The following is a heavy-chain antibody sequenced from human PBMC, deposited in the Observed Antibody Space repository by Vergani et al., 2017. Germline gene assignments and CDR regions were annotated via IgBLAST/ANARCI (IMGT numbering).Heavy chain of an antibody. D-gene: IGHD3-3*01. Sequence: EVQLVESGGGLVKPGGSLKLSCAASGFTFSGSAMHWVRQASGKGLEWVGRIRSKANSYATAYAASVKGRFTISRDDSKNTAYLQMNSLRAEDTAVYYCARGLRFLEWSRGKGTTVTVSS. CDR3: ARGLRFLEWS. CDR2: IRSKANSYAT. CDR1: GFTFSGSA. J-gene: IGHJ6*04. V-gene: IGHV3-73*01.